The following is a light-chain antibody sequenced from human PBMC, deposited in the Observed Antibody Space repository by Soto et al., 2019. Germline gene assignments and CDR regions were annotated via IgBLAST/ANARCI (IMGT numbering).Light chain of an antibody. CDR1: QDVSRY. CDR3: QQLQRTPFT. CDR2: GAS. J-gene: IGKJ3*01. Sequence: QLTQSPSSLSASVGDRVTITCRASQDVSRYLAWCQQKAGKAPKLLIYGASTLQSGVPSRFSGFGSGTEFTLTISSLQPEDFATYHCQQLQRTPFTFGPGTTVDV. V-gene: IGKV1-9*01.